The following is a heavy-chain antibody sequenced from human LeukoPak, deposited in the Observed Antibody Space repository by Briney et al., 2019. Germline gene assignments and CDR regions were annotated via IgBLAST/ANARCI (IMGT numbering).Heavy chain of an antibody. CDR1: GYTFTIYA. CDR3: ARDRTLFDY. CDR2: INTNTGNP. Sequence: ASVTVSFKASGYTFTIYAMNWVRQAPGQGLEWMGWINTNTGNPTYSQGFTGRFVFPLDTSVSTAYLQISSLKAEDTAVYYCARDRTLFDYWGQGTLVTVSS. V-gene: IGHV7-4-1*02. D-gene: IGHD1-7*01. J-gene: IGHJ4*02.